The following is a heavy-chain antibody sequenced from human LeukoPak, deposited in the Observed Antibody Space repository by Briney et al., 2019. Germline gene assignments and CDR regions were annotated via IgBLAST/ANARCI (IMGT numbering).Heavy chain of an antibody. V-gene: IGHV3-66*02. CDR2: IYSGGST. D-gene: IGHD5-18*01. CDR1: GFTVSSNY. J-gene: IGHJ4*02. CDR3: AKDRLRGGYGFDLMNY. Sequence: GSLRLSCAASGFTVSSNYMSWVRQAPGKGLEWVSIIYSGGSTYYADSVKGRFTISRDNSKNTLYLQMNSLRAEDTAMYYCAKDRLRGGYGFDLMNYWGQGTLVTVSS.